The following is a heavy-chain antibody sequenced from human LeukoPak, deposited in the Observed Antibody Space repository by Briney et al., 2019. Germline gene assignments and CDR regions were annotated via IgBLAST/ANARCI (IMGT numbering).Heavy chain of an antibody. CDR2: ISSSGSTI. D-gene: IGHD6-19*01. CDR1: GFTFSSYE. V-gene: IGHV3-48*03. CDR3: ARDRREQWLVNFDY. Sequence: PGGSLRLSCAASGFTFSSYEMNWVRQAPGKGLEWVSYISSSGSTIYYADSVKGRFTISRDNAKDSLYLQMNSLRAEDTAVYYCARDRREQWLVNFDYWGQGTLVTVSS. J-gene: IGHJ4*02.